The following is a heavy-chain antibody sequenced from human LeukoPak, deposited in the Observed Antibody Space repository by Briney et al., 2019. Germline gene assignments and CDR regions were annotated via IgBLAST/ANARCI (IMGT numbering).Heavy chain of an antibody. D-gene: IGHD3-16*01. Sequence: PSETLSLTCAVYGGSFSGYYWSWIRQPPGKGLEWIGEINHSGSTNYNPSLKSRATISVDTSKNQFSLKLSSVTAADTAVYYCARVFFWGYYMDVWGKGTTVTVSS. CDR2: INHSGST. J-gene: IGHJ6*03. V-gene: IGHV4-34*01. CDR3: ARVFFWGYYMDV. CDR1: GGSFSGYY.